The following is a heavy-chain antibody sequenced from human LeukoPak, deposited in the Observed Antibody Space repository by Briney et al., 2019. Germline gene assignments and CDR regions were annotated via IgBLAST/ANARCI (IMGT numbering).Heavy chain of an antibody. V-gene: IGHV4-34*01. Sequence: SETLSLTCAVYGGSFSGYYWSWIRQPPGKGLEWIGEINHSGSTNYNSSLKSRVTISVDTSKNQFSLKLSSVTAADTAVYYCARATNDYDSSAFDYWGQGTLVTVSS. CDR3: ARATNDYDSSAFDY. J-gene: IGHJ4*02. CDR2: INHSGST. D-gene: IGHD3-22*01. CDR1: GGSFSGYY.